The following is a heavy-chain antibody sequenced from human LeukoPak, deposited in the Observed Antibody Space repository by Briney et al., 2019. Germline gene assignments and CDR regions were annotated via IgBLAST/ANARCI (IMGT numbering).Heavy chain of an antibody. CDR3: ARRRYYDSTGYNPTYYFDY. CDR2: ICNTLDT. D-gene: IGHD3-22*01. V-gene: IGHV4-59*01. Sequence: SETLSLTCTVSGDSIIGYYWSWIRQPPGKRLEWIGYICNTLDTTYNASLESRVTISLDTSNKQFSLRLSSVTAADTAVYYCARRRYYDSTGYNPTYYFDYWGQGILVTVS. J-gene: IGHJ4*02. CDR1: GDSIIGYY.